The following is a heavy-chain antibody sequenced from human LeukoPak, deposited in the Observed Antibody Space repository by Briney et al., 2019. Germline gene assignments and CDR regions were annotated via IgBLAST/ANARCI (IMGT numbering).Heavy chain of an antibody. CDR1: GFTFSSYG. J-gene: IGHJ4*02. CDR2: ISYDGSNK. D-gene: IGHD6-19*01. V-gene: IGHV3-30*18. Sequence: GGSLRLSCAASGFTFSSYGMHWVRQAPGKGLDWVAVISYDGSNKYYADSVKGRFTIYRDNSKNTLYLQMNSLRAEDTAVYYCAKDLTRIAVAGTVFDYWGQGTLVTVSS. CDR3: AKDLTRIAVAGTVFDY.